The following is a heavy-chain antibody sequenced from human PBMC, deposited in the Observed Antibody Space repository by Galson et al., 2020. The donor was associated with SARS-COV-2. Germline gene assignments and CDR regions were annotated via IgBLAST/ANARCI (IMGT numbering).Heavy chain of an antibody. CDR2: IYDVGNT. CDR1: GFTVSSNY. CDR3: ARDPPDGYKGNFDY. V-gene: IGHV3-66*01. J-gene: IGHJ4*02. Sequence: GESLKISCAASGFTVSSNYMSWVRQAPGKGLEWVSIIYDVGNTYYADSVKGRFTISRDDSKNTLYLQMNSLRVEDTAVYYCARDPPDGYKGNFDYWGQGTLVTVSS. D-gene: IGHD5-12*01.